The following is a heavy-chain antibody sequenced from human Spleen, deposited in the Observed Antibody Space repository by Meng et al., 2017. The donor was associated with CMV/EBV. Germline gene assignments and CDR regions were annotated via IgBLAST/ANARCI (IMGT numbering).Heavy chain of an antibody. D-gene: IGHD3-10*01. J-gene: IGHJ5*02. CDR1: GVSFSGYY. Sequence: QWRTVLVKPAHNLPPPFSFCGVSFSGYYWSWIRQPPGKGLEWIGEINHSGSTNYNPSLKSRVTISVDTSKNQFSLKLSSGTAADTAVYYCARGDVSTYYYGSGSYRGWFDPWGQGTLVTVSS. V-gene: IGHV4-34*01. CDR2: INHSGST. CDR3: ARGDVSTYYYGSGSYRGWFDP.